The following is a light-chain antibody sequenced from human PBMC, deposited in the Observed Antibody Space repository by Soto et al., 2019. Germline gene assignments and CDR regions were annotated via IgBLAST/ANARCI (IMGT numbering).Light chain of an antibody. J-gene: IGLJ2*01. CDR3: SSYTSTSTLGVV. V-gene: IGLV2-14*01. Sequence: QSALTQPASVSGSPGQSITISCTGTSSDVGGYNYVCWYQQHPGKAPKLMIYDVSNRPSGVSDRFSGSKSGKTAYLTISGLQPEDEADYYCSSYTSTSTLGVVFGGGTKLTVL. CDR2: DVS. CDR1: SSDVGGYNY.